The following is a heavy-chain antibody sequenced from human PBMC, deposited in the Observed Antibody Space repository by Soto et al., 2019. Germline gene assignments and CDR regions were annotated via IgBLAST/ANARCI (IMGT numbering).Heavy chain of an antibody. V-gene: IGHV3-48*02. CDR1: GFSFSTYN. CDR2: ITSKSSTI. Sequence: PGGSLRLSCAASGFSFSTYNMNWVRQAPGRGLEWVSYITSKSSTIKYADSVQGRFTVSRDNAKNSLYLQLNSLRDDDTAVYYCARDWGGLGYWGQGTLVTVSS. CDR3: ARDWGGLGY. D-gene: IGHD3-10*01. J-gene: IGHJ4*02.